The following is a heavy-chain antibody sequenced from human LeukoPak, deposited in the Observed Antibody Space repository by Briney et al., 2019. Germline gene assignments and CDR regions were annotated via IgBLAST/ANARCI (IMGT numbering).Heavy chain of an antibody. J-gene: IGHJ4*02. CDR3: AKSYYGSGSYYKPPFDY. Sequence: PGGSLRLSCAASGFTFSSYAMSWVRQAPGKGLEWVSAISGSGGSTYHADSVKGRFTISRDNSRNTLYLQMNSLRAEDTAVYYCAKSYYGSGSYYKPPFDYWGQGTLVTVSS. CDR1: GFTFSSYA. D-gene: IGHD3-10*01. V-gene: IGHV3-23*01. CDR2: ISGSGGST.